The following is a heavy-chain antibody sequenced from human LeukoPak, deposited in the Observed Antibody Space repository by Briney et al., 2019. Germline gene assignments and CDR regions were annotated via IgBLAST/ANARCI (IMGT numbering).Heavy chain of an antibody. CDR3: ARDLGLSAVYYFDS. D-gene: IGHD3-16*01. V-gene: IGHV3-30*04. Sequence: PGRSLRLSCEASGFTFSIFPMHCVRQAPGKGLEWVALISSGSEKYYADSVKGRFTISRDNSKNMLYLQMNSLRADDTAVYYCARDLGLSAVYYFDSWGQGTLVIVSS. J-gene: IGHJ4*02. CDR1: GFTFSIFP. CDR2: ISSGSEK.